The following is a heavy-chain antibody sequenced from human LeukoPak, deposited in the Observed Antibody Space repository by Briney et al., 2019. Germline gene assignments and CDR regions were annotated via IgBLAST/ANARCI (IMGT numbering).Heavy chain of an antibody. D-gene: IGHD2-15*01. V-gene: IGHV3-23*01. CDR3: AKALKVVVVAAYNFDY. CDR1: GFTFSGYA. J-gene: IGHJ4*02. CDR2: ISGSGGST. Sequence: GGSLRLSCAASGFTFSGYAMSWVRQAPGKGLEWVSAISGSGGSTYYADSVKGRFTISRDNSKNTLYLQMNSLSAEDTAVYYCAKALKVVVVAAYNFDYWGQGTLVTVSS.